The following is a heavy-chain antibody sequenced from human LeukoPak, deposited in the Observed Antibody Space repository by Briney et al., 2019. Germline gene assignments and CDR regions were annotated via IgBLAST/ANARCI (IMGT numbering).Heavy chain of an antibody. CDR2: IYSGGST. J-gene: IGHJ4*02. Sequence: GSLRLSCAASGFTVSSNYMSWVGQAPGKGLEWVSVIYSGGSTYYADSVKGRLTISRDNSKNTLYLQMNSLRAEDTAVYYCARGFIADTAMVTPFDYWGQGTLVTVSS. CDR1: GFTVSSNY. D-gene: IGHD5-18*01. V-gene: IGHV3-66*01. CDR3: ARGFIADTAMVTPFDY.